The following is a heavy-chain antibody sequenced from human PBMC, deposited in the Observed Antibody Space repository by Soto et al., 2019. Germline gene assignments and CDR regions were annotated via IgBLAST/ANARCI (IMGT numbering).Heavy chain of an antibody. CDR3: ARSPVTVQHPNWDFVY. V-gene: IGHV1-2*02. CDR1: GYTFTGYY. D-gene: IGHD7-27*01. CDR2: INPNSGGT. J-gene: IGHJ4*01. Sequence: QVQLVQSGAEVKKPGASVKVSCKASGYTFTGYYMHWVRQAPGHGLAWMGLINPNSGGTNYAQKFQGRVTMTRDTSIIPAYMDLRMLRSDDTVVYYCARSPVTVQHPNWDFVYLAQGTLVTFSS.